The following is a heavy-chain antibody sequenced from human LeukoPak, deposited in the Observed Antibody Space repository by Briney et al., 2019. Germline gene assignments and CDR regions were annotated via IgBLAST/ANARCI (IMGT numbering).Heavy chain of an antibody. V-gene: IGHV4-39*01. D-gene: IGHD2-15*01. CDR3: ARFWYCSGGSCYANFDY. Sequence: PSETLSLTCTVPGGSISSSSYYWGWIRQPPGKGLEWIGSIYYSGSTYYNPSLKSRVTISVDTSKNQSSLKLSSVTAADTAVYYCARFWYCSGGSCYANFDYWGQGTLVTVSS. CDR2: IYYSGST. CDR1: GGSISSSSYY. J-gene: IGHJ4*02.